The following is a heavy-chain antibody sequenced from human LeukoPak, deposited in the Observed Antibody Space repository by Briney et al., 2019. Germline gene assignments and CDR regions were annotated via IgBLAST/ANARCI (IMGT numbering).Heavy chain of an antibody. CDR1: GYTFTSYY. CDR2: INPSGGST. Sequence: GASVKVSCKASGYTFTSYYMHWVRQAPGQGLEWMGIINPSGGSTSYAQKFQGRVTMTRDTSTSTVYMELSSLRSEDTAVYYCARGLHRGYSSSRDFDCWGQGTLVTVSS. CDR3: ARGLHRGYSSSRDFDC. J-gene: IGHJ4*02. V-gene: IGHV1-46*01. D-gene: IGHD6-13*01.